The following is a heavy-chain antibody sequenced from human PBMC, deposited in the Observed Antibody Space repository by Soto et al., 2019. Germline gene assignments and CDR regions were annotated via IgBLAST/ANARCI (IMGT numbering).Heavy chain of an antibody. D-gene: IGHD3-16*02. CDR3: ASMPLDYVWGSYRVYYFDY. V-gene: IGHV4-34*01. J-gene: IGHJ4*02. Sequence: TSETLSLTCAVYGGSFSGYYWSWIRQPPGKGLEWIGEINHSGSTNYNPSLKSRVTISVDTSKNQFSLKLSSVTAADTAVYYCASMPLDYVWGSYRVYYFDYWGQGTLVTVSS. CDR2: INHSGST. CDR1: GGSFSGYY.